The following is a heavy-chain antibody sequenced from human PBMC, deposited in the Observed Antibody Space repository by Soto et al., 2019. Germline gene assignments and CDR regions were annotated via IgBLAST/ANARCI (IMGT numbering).Heavy chain of an antibody. CDR1: GGSISSYY. J-gene: IGHJ4*01. CDR2: IYSSGSP. D-gene: IGHD2-21*02. V-gene: IGHV4-59*01. Sequence: PSETLSLTCTVSGGSISSYYWSWIRQPPGKGLEWIGYIYSSGSPNYNPSLKSRVTISMDTSKNQFSLKLNSVTAADTAVYYCARAGIWHPLPVYWGHGTLVTVSA. CDR3: ARAGIWHPLPVY.